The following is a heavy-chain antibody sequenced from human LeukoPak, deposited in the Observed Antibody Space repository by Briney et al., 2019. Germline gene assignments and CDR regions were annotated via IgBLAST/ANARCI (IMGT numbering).Heavy chain of an antibody. CDR3: AREGYQLRNLDY. CDR1: GFTFSSYW. CDR2: IWYDGSNK. V-gene: IGHV3-33*08. Sequence: GGSLRLSCEASGFTFSSYWMNWVRQAPGKGLERVAVIWYDGSNKYYADSVKGRFTISRDNSKNTLYLQMNSLRAEDTAVYYCAREGYQLRNLDYWGQGTLVTVSS. J-gene: IGHJ4*02. D-gene: IGHD2-2*01.